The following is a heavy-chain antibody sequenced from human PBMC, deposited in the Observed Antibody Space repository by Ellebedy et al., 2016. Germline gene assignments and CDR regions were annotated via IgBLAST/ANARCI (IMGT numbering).Heavy chain of an antibody. J-gene: IGHJ4*02. D-gene: IGHD6-19*01. V-gene: IGHV3-7*01. CDR3: ARDGGSGWYGGMEY. CDR2: IKQDGSEK. Sequence: GESLKISCAASGFTFSSYWMSWVRQAPGKGLEWVANIKQDGSEKYYVDSVKGRFTISRDNAKNSLYLQMNSLRAEDTAVYYCARDGGSGWYGGMEYWGQGTLVTVSS. CDR1: GFTFSSYW.